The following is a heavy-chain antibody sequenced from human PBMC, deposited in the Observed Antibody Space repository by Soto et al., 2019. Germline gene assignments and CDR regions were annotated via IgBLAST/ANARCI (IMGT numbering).Heavy chain of an antibody. V-gene: IGHV1-69*06. CDR3: AKFDYGDYVGWFDP. CDR1: AGTVSNHA. Sequence: QEELVQSAAEVKKPGSSVKVSCKASAGTVSNHAISWVRQAPGQGLEWMGGIIPIFGTPDYAQKFQGRVTITADTSTDTVYMELRSLRSEDPAVYYCAKFDYGDYVGWFDPWGQGTLVTVSS. D-gene: IGHD4-17*01. J-gene: IGHJ5*02. CDR2: IIPIFGTP.